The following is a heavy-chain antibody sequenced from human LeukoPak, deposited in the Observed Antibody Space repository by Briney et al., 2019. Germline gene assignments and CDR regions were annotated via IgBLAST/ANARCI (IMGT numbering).Heavy chain of an antibody. CDR2: IYPGDSDT. V-gene: IGHV5-51*01. CDR1: EYSFTNYW. CDR3: ATYAGSYSKYFQH. D-gene: IGHD3-10*01. Sequence: GESLKISCKGSEYSFTNYWIGWVRQMPGKGLEWMGIIYPGDSDTRYSPSFQGQVTISADKSISTAYLQWSSLKASDTAMYFCATYAGSYSKYFQHRGQGTLVTVSS. J-gene: IGHJ1*01.